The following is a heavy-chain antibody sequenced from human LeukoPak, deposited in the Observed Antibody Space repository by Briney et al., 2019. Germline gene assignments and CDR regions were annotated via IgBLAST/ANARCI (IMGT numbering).Heavy chain of an antibody. Sequence: SETLSLTCTVSGGSISSYYWSLIRQPPGKGLEWIGYIYYSGSTNYNPSLKSRVTISVDTSKNQFSLKLSSVTAADTAVYYCARAPPSTTVNAFDIWGQGTMVTVS. D-gene: IGHD4-17*01. CDR3: ARAPPSTTVNAFDI. J-gene: IGHJ3*02. CDR2: IYYSGST. CDR1: GGSISSYY. V-gene: IGHV4-59*01.